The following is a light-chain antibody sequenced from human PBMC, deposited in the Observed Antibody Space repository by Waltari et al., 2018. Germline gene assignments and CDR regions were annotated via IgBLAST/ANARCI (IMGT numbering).Light chain of an antibody. CDR2: LGS. J-gene: IGKJ1*01. Sequence: DIVLTQSPLSLPVPPGEPASISSRSSQSLLHSNGYNFLDWYLQKPGQSPQLLIYLGSNRASGVPDRFSGSVSGTDFTLKISRVEAEDIGVYYCMQALQNPWTFGQGTKVEIK. CDR3: MQALQNPWT. CDR1: QSLLHSNGYNF. V-gene: IGKV2-28*01.